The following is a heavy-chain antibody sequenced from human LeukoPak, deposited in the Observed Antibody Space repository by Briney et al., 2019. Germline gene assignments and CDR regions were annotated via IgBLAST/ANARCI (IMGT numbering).Heavy chain of an antibody. CDR3: ARHDVDTAMVPWVAHGGYYYGMDV. CDR1: GYTFTSYA. Sequence: GASVKVSCKASGYTFTSYAMHWVRQAPGQGLEWMGGIIPIFGTANYAQKFQGRVTITADESTSTAYMELSSLRSEDTAVYYCARHDVDTAMVPWVAHGGYYYGMDVWGQGTTVTVSS. J-gene: IGHJ6*02. V-gene: IGHV1-69*13. D-gene: IGHD5-18*01. CDR2: IIPIFGTA.